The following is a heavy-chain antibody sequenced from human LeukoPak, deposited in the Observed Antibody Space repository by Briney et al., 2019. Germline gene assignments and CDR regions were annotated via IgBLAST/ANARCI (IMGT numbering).Heavy chain of an antibody. CDR2: IASDGSST. J-gene: IGHJ5*02. CDR3: ARDQDGWFDP. Sequence: GGSLRLSCAASGFTFSSYWMDWVRQAPGKGLVWVSRIASDGSSTTYADSVKGRFSISRDNAKNTLYLQMNSLRVEDTAVYYCARDQDGWFDPWGQGTLVTVSS. V-gene: IGHV3-74*01. CDR1: GFTFSSYW.